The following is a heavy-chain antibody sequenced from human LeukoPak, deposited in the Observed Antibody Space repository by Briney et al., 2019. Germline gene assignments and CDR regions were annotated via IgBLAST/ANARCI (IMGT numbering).Heavy chain of an antibody. Sequence: GGSLRLSCAASGFTFSSHDMHWVRQAPGKGLNWVAFIRYDGSSKQYADSVKGRFTISRDNSKNTLYLQMDSLRGEDTAVYYCVGDFDYWGQGTLVTVSS. D-gene: IGHD3-16*01. CDR2: IRYDGSSK. J-gene: IGHJ4*02. CDR1: GFTFSSHD. V-gene: IGHV3-30*02. CDR3: VGDFDY.